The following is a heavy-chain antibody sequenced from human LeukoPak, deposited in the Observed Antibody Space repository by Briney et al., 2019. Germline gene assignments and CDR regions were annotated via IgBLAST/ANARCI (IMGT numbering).Heavy chain of an antibody. J-gene: IGHJ4*02. CDR1: GTSIKDNSF. D-gene: IGHD3-10*02. V-gene: IGHV4-38-2*02. CDR2: ISRSGTT. CDR3: AGDPHSITKFTYYFDY. Sequence: PSGTLSLTCAVSGTSIKDNSFWGWIRQPPGKGLEWIAGISRSGTTYYNPSLKSRVTVSVDTTNNHFSLRLDSVTAADTAVYFCAGDPHSITKFTYYFDYWGQGTLVTVSS.